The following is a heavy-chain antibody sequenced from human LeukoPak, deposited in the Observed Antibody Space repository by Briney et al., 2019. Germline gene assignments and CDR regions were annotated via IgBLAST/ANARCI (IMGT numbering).Heavy chain of an antibody. V-gene: IGHV2-5*01. J-gene: IGHJ4*02. CDR1: GFSLITSGVG. CDR3: AHSHRNYYDSSGLFDY. CDR2: IYWNDDE. Sequence: SGPTPVKPTQTLTLTCTFSGFSLITSGVGVSWIRQPPGKPLEWLALIYWNDDERYSPSLKSRLTITKDTSKNQVVLTMTNMDPVDTATYYCAHSHRNYYDSSGLFDYWGQGTLVTVSS. D-gene: IGHD3-22*01.